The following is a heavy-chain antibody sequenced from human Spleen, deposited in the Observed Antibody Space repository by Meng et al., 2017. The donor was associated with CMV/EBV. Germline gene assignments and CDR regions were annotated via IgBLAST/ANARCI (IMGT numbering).Heavy chain of an antibody. J-gene: IGHJ6*02. Sequence: ASVKVSCKTSGYTFMGYYMHWVRQPPGQGLEWMGWMNPNSGNTGYAQKFQGRVTMTRNTSISTAYMELSSLRSEDTAVYYCARVERFLEWLLSIGGMGIGMDVWGQGTTVTVSS. CDR3: ARVERFLEWLLSIGGMGIGMDV. CDR1: GYTFMGYY. V-gene: IGHV1-8*02. CDR2: MNPNSGNT. D-gene: IGHD3-3*01.